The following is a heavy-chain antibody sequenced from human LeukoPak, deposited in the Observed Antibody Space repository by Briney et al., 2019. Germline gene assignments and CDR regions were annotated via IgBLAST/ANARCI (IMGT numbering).Heavy chain of an antibody. CDR2: IYYSGST. CDR1: SGSIRTSY. Sequence: SETLSLTCTVSSGSIRTSYCGWIRQPPGKGLEWIGYIYYSGSTNYNPSLKSRVTISVDTSRNQFSLKLSSVTAADTAVYYCARAPNPDFFDDWGQGTLVTVSS. V-gene: IGHV4-59*01. D-gene: IGHD2-8*01. CDR3: ARAPNPDFFDD. J-gene: IGHJ4*02.